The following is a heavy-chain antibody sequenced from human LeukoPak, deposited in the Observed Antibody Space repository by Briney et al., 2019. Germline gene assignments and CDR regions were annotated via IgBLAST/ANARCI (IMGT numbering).Heavy chain of an antibody. D-gene: IGHD2-2*01. J-gene: IGHJ3*02. CDR3: ARGRHCSSTSCPSNDAFDI. CDR2: INWNGGST. V-gene: IGHV3-20*04. Sequence: GGSLRLSCAASGFTFDDYGMSWVRQAPGKGLEWGSGINWNGGSTGYADSVKGRFTISRDNAKNSLYLQVNSLRAEDTALYYCARGRHCSSTSCPSNDAFDIWGQGTMVTVSS. CDR1: GFTFDDYG.